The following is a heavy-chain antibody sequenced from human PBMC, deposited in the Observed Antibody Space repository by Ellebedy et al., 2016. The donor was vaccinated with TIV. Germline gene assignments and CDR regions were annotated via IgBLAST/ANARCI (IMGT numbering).Heavy chain of an antibody. CDR2: MNPNSGNA. CDR3: ARGRVTIFEREPTFDNYYYMDV. V-gene: IGHV1-8*02. D-gene: IGHD3-3*01. J-gene: IGHJ6*03. Sequence: ASVKVSCXAAGYTFNSFDLNWVRQAPGQGLEWMGWMNPNSGNAGYAQNFQGRVTLTMNTAISTAYMELSSLRSEDTAVYYCARGRVTIFEREPTFDNYYYMDVWGKGTTVTVSS. CDR1: GYTFNSFD.